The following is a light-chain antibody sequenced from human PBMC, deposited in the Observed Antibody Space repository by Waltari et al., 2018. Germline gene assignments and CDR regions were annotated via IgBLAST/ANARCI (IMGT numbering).Light chain of an antibody. CDR1: RSNPGRHY. J-gene: IGLJ2*01. Sequence: QSVLTQAASVSGAPGQSIVISCSGSRSNPGRHYAFWYRHLPGMAPPLLVYRSDQRPSGVPDRFSASKSGTSASLAITGLRSEDEADYFCAAWDDSLSGLVFGGGTKLTVL. CDR2: RSD. V-gene: IGLV1-47*01. CDR3: AAWDDSLSGLV.